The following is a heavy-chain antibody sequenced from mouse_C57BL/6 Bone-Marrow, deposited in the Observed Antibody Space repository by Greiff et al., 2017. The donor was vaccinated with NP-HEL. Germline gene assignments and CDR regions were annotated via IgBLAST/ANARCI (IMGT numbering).Heavy chain of an antibody. D-gene: IGHD1-1*01. V-gene: IGHV5-12*01. CDR1: GFTFSDYY. CDR3: ARQRYYGSSYGWFAY. CDR2: ISNGGGST. J-gene: IGHJ3*01. Sequence: EVKLVESGGGLVQPGGSLKLSCAASGFTFSDYYMYWVRQTPEKRLEWVAYISNGGGSTYYPDTVKGRFTISRDNAKNTLYLQMSRLKSEDTAMYYCARQRYYGSSYGWFAYWGQGTLVTVSA.